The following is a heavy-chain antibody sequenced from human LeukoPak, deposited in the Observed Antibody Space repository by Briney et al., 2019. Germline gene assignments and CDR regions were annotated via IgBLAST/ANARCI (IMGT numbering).Heavy chain of an antibody. CDR1: GYTFTGYY. CDR3: STVGSGTAYLNYTY. D-gene: IGHD3-10*01. CDR2: INPNSSDT. Sequence: GASVKVSCKASGYTFTGYYMHWVRQAPGQGLEWMGWINPNSSDTDYAQRFQGRVTLTRDTSISTAYLELSRLRTDDTAVYYCSTVGSGTAYLNYTYWGQGTLVTVSS. V-gene: IGHV1-2*02. J-gene: IGHJ4*02.